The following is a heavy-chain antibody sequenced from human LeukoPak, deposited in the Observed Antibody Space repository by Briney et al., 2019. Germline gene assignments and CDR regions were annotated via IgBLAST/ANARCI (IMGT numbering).Heavy chain of an antibody. D-gene: IGHD6-13*01. J-gene: IGHJ4*02. CDR1: GFTFSSYG. Sequence: PGGSLRLSCAASGFTFSSYGMHWVRQAPGKGLEWVAFIRYDGSNKYYADSVKGRFTISRDNSKNTLYLQMNSLRAEDTAVYYCAKEGSSSWYGVFDYWGQGTLVTVSS. CDR3: AKEGSSSWYGVFDY. V-gene: IGHV3-30*02. CDR2: IRYDGSNK.